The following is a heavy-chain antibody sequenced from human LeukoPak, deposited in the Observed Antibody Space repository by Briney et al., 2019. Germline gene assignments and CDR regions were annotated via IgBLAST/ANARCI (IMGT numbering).Heavy chain of an antibody. Sequence: SETLSLTCTVSGGSISSYYWSWIRQPPGKGLEWIGYIYYSGSTNYNPSLKSRVTISVDTSKNQFSLKLSSVTAADTAVYYCARAQPRVITPLYWGQGTLATVSS. J-gene: IGHJ4*02. D-gene: IGHD2-21*01. CDR1: GGSISSYY. V-gene: IGHV4-59*12. CDR3: ARAQPRVITPLY. CDR2: IYYSGST.